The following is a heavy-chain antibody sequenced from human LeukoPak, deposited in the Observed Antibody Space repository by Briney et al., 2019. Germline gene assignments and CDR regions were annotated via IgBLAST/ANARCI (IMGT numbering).Heavy chain of an antibody. J-gene: IGHJ3*02. CDR3: ARDMWDRGAFDI. Sequence: GASVKVSCKASGYTFTGNYIYWVRQAPGQGLEWMGWINPNTGGTNYAQKFKGRVTLTRDTSISTAYMELSRLRSDDTAMYHCARDMWDRGAFDIWGQGTMVTVSS. CDR2: INPNTGGT. CDR1: GYTFTGNY. V-gene: IGHV1-2*02. D-gene: IGHD1-26*01.